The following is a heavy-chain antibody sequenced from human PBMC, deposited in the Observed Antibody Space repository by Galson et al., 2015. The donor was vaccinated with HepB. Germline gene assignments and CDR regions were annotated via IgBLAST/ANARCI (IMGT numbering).Heavy chain of an antibody. D-gene: IGHD5-24*01. V-gene: IGHV1-69*13. CDR1: GGTFSSYA. Sequence: SVKVSCKASGGTFSSYAISWVRQAPGQGLEWMGGIIPIFGPANYAQKFQGRVTITADESTSTAYMELSSLRSEDTAVNYCARTFGREGYNPMYVNGMDVCGQGTTVTVSS. CDR2: IIPIFGPA. CDR3: ARTFGREGYNPMYVNGMDV. J-gene: IGHJ6*02.